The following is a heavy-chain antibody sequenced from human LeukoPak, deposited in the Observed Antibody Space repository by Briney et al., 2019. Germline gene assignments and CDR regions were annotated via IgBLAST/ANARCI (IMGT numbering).Heavy chain of an antibody. Sequence: ASVKVSCKASGYTFTSYAIHWVRQAPGQRLEWMGWISASNGNTKYSQNFQGRVTFISNTSATTAFMELSSLRSEDAAVYYCARDSGSGNNDYWGQGTLVTVSS. CDR2: ISASNGNT. CDR1: GYTFTSYA. V-gene: IGHV1-3*01. CDR3: ARDSGSGNNDY. D-gene: IGHD1-26*01. J-gene: IGHJ4*02.